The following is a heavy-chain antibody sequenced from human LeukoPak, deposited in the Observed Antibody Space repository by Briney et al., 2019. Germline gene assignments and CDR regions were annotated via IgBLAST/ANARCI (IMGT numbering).Heavy chain of an antibody. CDR3: ARPRRYYDSWSGYPPFDY. CDR1: GGSISSYY. J-gene: IGHJ4*02. Sequence: SETLSLTCTVSGGSISSYYWSWIRQPPGKGLEWIGYIYYSGSTNYNPSLKSRVTISVDTSKNQFSLKLSSVTAADTAVYYCARPRRYYDSWSGYPPFDYWGQGTLVTVSS. V-gene: IGHV4-59*01. CDR2: IYYSGST. D-gene: IGHD3-3*01.